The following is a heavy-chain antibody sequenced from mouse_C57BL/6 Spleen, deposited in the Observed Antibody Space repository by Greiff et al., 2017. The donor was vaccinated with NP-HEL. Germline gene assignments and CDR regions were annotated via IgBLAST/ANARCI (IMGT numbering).Heavy chain of an antibody. J-gene: IGHJ2*01. V-gene: IGHV1-22*01. CDR3: ARSKLGRSFDY. CDR1: GYTFTDYN. CDR2: INPNNGGT. D-gene: IGHD4-1*01. Sequence: VKLQESGPELVKPGASVKMSCKASGYTFTDYNMHWVKQSHGKSLEWIGYINPNNGGTSYNQKFKGKATLTVNKSSSTAYRGLRSLTSEDSAVYYCARSKLGRSFDYWGQGTTLTVSS.